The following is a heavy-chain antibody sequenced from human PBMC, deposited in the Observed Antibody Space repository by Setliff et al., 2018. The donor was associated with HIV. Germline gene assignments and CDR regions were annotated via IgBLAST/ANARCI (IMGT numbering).Heavy chain of an antibody. CDR2: IYTSGST. V-gene: IGHV4-61*02. J-gene: IGHJ4*02. D-gene: IGHD6-19*01. CDR1: GGSISSGSYY. Sequence: SETLSLTCTVSGGSISSGSYYWSWVRQPAGKGLEWIGRIYTSGSTNYNPSLKSRVTISVDTSKNQFSLKLSSVTAADTAVYYCAREGSGFLDYWGQGTLVTVSS. CDR3: AREGSGFLDY.